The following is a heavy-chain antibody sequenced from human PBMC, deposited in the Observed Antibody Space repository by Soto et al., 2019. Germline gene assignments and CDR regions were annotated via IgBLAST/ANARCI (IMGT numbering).Heavy chain of an antibody. Sequence: PWGSLRLCGPVSGLPFNDFGLHWDRQSPGNWLEWVAIIPHDGNKKLYADSVKGRFTVSRDNSRNTLYLQMTRLGSADTALYFCAKTATYFDDYHNTGYSSEDYWGRGTMVTVSS. J-gene: IGHJ4*01. V-gene: IGHV3-30*02. CDR3: AKTATYFDDYHNTGYSSEDY. CDR2: IPHDGNKK. D-gene: IGHD3-9*01. CDR1: GLPFNDFG.